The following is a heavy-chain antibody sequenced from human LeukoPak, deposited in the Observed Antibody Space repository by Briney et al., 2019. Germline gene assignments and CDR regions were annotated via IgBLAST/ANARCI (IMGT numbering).Heavy chain of an antibody. J-gene: IGHJ2*01. V-gene: IGHV3-15*01. CDR2: IQSNSEGGST. CDR3: ATDSGKRRPGLYWYFDL. CDR1: GLSFSNVW. D-gene: IGHD1-14*01. Sequence: GGSLTLSCAVSGLSFSNVWMSWVRQAPGNGLEWVGRIQSNSEGGSTNFAPPVRGRFTISRDDYRNTVHLQMNSLKTEDTAVYYCATDSGKRRPGLYWYFDLWGRGSLVTVSS.